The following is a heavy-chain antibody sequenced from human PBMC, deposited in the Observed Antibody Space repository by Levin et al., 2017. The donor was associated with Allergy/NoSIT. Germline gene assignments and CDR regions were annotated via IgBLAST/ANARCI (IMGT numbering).Heavy chain of an antibody. J-gene: IGHJ2*01. CDR3: AILEHYGSGAFRYFDL. D-gene: IGHD3-10*01. V-gene: IGHV4-39*01. CDR2: IYYSGST. CDR1: GGSIGSGSYY. Sequence: SETLSLICTVSGGSIGSGSYYWGWIRQPPGKGLEWIGNIYYSGSTYYNPSLKSRVTMSVDTSKNQFSLRLNSVSAADTAVYYCAILEHYGSGAFRYFDLWGRGTLVTVSS.